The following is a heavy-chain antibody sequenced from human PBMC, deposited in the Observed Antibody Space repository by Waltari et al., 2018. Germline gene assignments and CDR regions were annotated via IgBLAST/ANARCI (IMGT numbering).Heavy chain of an antibody. CDR1: GYTFTSYD. D-gene: IGHD5-12*01. V-gene: IGHV1-8*01. CDR3: ATRGGRWLQPFDY. Sequence: QVQLVQSGAEVKKPGASVKVSCKASGYTFTSYDINWVRQATGQGLEWMGWMNPNSGNKGYAQKFQGRVTMTRDTSISTAYMELSRLRSDDTAVYYCATRGGRWLQPFDYWGQGTLVTVSS. J-gene: IGHJ4*02. CDR2: MNPNSGNK.